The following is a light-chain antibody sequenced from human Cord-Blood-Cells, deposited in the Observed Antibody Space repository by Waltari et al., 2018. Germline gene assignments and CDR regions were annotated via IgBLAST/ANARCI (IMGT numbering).Light chain of an antibody. CDR3: QQSYSTPFT. J-gene: IGKJ3*01. V-gene: IGKV1-39*01. Sequence: IQMTQSPSSLSASVGDRVTITCRASQSISSYLNWYQQKPGKAPKLLIYAASSLQSGVPSRFRGSGAGNDLNLTISSLQPEDFTTYYCQQSYSTPFTLGPGTKVDIK. CDR1: QSISSY. CDR2: AAS.